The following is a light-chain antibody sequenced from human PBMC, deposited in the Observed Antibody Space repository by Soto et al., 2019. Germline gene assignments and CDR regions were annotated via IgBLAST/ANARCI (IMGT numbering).Light chain of an antibody. Sequence: QSALTQPASVSGSPGQSITISCTGTSSDVGGYNYVSCYQQHPGEAPKLMIYDVSNRPSGVSNRFSGSKSGNTASLTISGLQAEDEADYYCSSYTSSSTLVVFGGGTKLTVL. CDR2: DVS. J-gene: IGLJ2*01. CDR3: SSYTSSSTLVV. CDR1: SSDVGGYNY. V-gene: IGLV2-14*01.